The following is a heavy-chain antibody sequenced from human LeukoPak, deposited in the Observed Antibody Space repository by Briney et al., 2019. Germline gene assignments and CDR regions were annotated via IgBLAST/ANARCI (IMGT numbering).Heavy chain of an antibody. V-gene: IGHV3-13*01. CDR1: GFTFSSYA. CDR2: IGTAGDT. D-gene: IGHD4-23*01. CDR3: ARSGGAWYFDL. J-gene: IGHJ2*01. Sequence: PGGSLRLSCAASGFTFSSYAMHWVRQATGKGLEWVSAIGTAGDTYYPGSVKGRFTISRENAKNSLYLQMNSLRAGDTAVYYCARSGGAWYFDLWGRGTLVTVSS.